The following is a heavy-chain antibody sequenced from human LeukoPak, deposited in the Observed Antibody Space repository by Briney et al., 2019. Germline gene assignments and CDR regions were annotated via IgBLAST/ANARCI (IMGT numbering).Heavy chain of an antibody. CDR1: GGSISSGGYY. Sequence: SETLSLTCTVSGGSISSGGYYWSWIRQHPGKGLEWIGYIYYSGSTYYNPSLKSRVTISVDTSKNQFSLKLSSVTAADTAVYYCVSSYYGSGRARFDYWGQGTLVTVSS. J-gene: IGHJ4*02. V-gene: IGHV4-31*03. D-gene: IGHD3-10*01. CDR3: VSSYYGSGRARFDY. CDR2: IYYSGST.